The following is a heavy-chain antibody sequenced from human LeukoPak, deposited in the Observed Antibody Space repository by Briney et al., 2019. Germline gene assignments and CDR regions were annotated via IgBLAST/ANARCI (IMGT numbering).Heavy chain of an antibody. V-gene: IGHV3-43*02. CDR1: GFTFDDYA. J-gene: IGHJ4*02. CDR2: ISGDGGST. D-gene: IGHD3-22*01. CDR3: AKVLGYYDSSGYYQEGGFDY. Sequence: GGSLRLSCAASGFTFDDYAMHWVRQAPGPGLEWVSLISGDGGSTYYADSVKGRFTISRDNSKNSLYLQMNSLRTDDTALYYCAKVLGYYDSSGYYQEGGFDYWGQGTLVTVSS.